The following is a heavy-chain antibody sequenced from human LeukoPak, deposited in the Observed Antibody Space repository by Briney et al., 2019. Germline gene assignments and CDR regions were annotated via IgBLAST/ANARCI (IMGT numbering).Heavy chain of an antibody. CDR2: ISAYNGNT. D-gene: IGHD5-18*01. Sequence: ASVKVSCKASVYTFTSYGISWVRQAPGQGLEWMGWISAYNGNTNYAQKLQGRVTMTTDTSTSTAYMELRSLRSDDTAVYYCARSREPWIQRKVDVWGQGTTVTVSS. V-gene: IGHV1-18*01. J-gene: IGHJ6*02. CDR3: ARSREPWIQRKVDV. CDR1: VYTFTSYG.